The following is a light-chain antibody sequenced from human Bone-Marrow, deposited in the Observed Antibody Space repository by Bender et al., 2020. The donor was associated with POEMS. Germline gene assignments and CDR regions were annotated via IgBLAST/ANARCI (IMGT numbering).Light chain of an antibody. V-gene: IGLV2-8*01. CDR1: SNDVGDYNY. J-gene: IGLJ2*01. Sequence: QSALTQPASVSGSPGQSITISCTGTSNDVGDYNYVSWYQLHPGKAPKLIIFEVTRRPSGVPNRFSGSKSGNTASLTVSGLQTDDEADYYCSSYAGSNNFVIFGGGTKVTVL. CDR2: EVT. CDR3: SSYAGSNNFVI.